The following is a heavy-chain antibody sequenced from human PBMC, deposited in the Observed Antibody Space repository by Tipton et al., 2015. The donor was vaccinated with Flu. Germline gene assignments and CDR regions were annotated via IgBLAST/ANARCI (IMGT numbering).Heavy chain of an antibody. V-gene: IGHV3-74*01. CDR1: GFTFSSHW. CDR2: LNGAGAGA. CDR3: ARDLFYSIDV. Sequence: SLRLSCAASGFTFSSHWMHWVRQAPGKGLVWVSHLNGAGAGASYADSVKGRFTISRDNAKNTLYLQMNSLRGEDTAVYYCARDLFYSIDVWGQGTTVTVSS. J-gene: IGHJ6*01.